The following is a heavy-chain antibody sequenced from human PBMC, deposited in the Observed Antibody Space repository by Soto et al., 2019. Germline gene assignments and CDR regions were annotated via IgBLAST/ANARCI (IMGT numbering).Heavy chain of an antibody. Sequence: SETLSLTCTVSGGSISSYYWIWIRQPPGKGLEWIGYIYYSGSTNYNPSLKSRVTISVDTSKNQFSLKLSSVTAADTAVYYCARAPRYYDILTGYTTGLYYFDYWGQGTLVTVSS. D-gene: IGHD3-9*01. J-gene: IGHJ4*02. CDR1: GGSISSYY. CDR2: IYYSGST. V-gene: IGHV4-59*01. CDR3: ARAPRYYDILTGYTTGLYYFDY.